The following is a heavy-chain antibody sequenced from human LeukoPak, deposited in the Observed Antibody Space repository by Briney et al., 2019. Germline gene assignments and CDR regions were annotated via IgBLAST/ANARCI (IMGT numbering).Heavy chain of an antibody. Sequence: QPGGSLRLSCAASGFTFSSYWMSWVRQAPGKGLEWVANIKQDGSEKYYVDSVKGRFTISRDNAKNSLYLQMNSLRAEDMALYYCAKDISRQPRHWFDPWGQGTLVTVSS. V-gene: IGHV3-7*03. D-gene: IGHD6-13*01. CDR2: IKQDGSEK. CDR3: AKDISRQPRHWFDP. CDR1: GFTFSSYW. J-gene: IGHJ5*02.